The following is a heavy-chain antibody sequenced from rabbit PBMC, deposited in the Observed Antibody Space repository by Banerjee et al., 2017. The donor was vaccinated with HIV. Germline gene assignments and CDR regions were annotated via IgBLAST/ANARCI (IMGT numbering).Heavy chain of an antibody. CDR2: IDNGDGST. V-gene: IGHV1S47*01. Sequence: QEQLVESGGGLVQPEGSLTLTCKASGFDFSSNAMCWVRQAPGKGPEWIACIDNGDGSTYYTSWVNGRFTISRSTSLNTVTLQMTGLTAADTSTYFCARISGIANGAWWYKLWGQGTLVTVS. CDR3: ARISGIANGAWWYKL. D-gene: IGHD2-1*01. J-gene: IGHJ4*01. CDR1: GFDFSSNA.